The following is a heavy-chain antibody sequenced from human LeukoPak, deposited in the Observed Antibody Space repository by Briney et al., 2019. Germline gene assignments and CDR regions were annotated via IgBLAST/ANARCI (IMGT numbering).Heavy chain of an antibody. V-gene: IGHV3-30*02. CDR1: GFTFSTYG. D-gene: IGHD3-10*01. Sequence: GGPLRLSCVGSGFTFSTYGMYWVRQAPGKGLEWVAFIRDDGINEYYGDSVKGRFTISRDNSKNTLYLQMNSLRADDTAVYYCAKKGYAGQGTYSYYFDYWGQGTLVTVSS. CDR2: IRDDGINE. CDR3: AKKGYAGQGTYSYYFDY. J-gene: IGHJ4*02.